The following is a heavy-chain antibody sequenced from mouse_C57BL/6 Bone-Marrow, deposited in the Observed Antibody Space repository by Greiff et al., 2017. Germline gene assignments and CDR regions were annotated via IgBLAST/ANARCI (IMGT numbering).Heavy chain of an antibody. CDR2: INPNNGGT. CDR3: ARWDWNYYGSSHWYFDV. Sequence: VQLQQSGPELVKPGASVKISCKASGYTFTDYYMNWVKQSHGKSLEWIGDINPNNGGTSYNQKFKGKATLTVDKSSSTAYMGLRSLTSEDSAVYYCARWDWNYYGSSHWYFDVWGTGTTVTVSS. D-gene: IGHD1-1*01. J-gene: IGHJ1*03. CDR1: GYTFTDYY. V-gene: IGHV1-26*01.